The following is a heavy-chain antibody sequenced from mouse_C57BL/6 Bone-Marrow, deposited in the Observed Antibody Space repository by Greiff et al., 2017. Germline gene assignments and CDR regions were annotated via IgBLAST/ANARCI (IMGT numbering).Heavy chain of an antibody. D-gene: IGHD1-1*01. V-gene: IGHV1-81*01. CDR3: AREARYCYGSFYWYFDV. CDR1: GYTFTSYG. CDR2: IYPRSGNT. Sequence: VQLQQSGAELARPGASVKLSCKASGYTFTSYGISWVKQRPGQGLEWIGEIYPRSGNTYYNEKFKGKATLTVDKSSSTAYMELRSLTSEDAAVYFCAREARYCYGSFYWYFDVGGTGTTVTVSS. J-gene: IGHJ1*03.